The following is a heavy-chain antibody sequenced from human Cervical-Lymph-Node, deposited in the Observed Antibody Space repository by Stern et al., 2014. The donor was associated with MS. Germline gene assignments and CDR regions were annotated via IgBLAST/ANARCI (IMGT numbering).Heavy chain of an antibody. J-gene: IGHJ4*02. CDR2: IVVGSGNT. D-gene: IGHD6-13*01. CDR3: AAEVAAAGNFDY. V-gene: IGHV1-58*01. Sequence: QLVESGPEVKKPGTSVKVSCKASGFTFTSSAVQWVRQARGQRLEWIGWIVVGSGNTNYAQKFQERVTITRDMSTSTAYMELSSLRSEDTAVYYCAAEVAAAGNFDYLGQGTLVTVSS. CDR1: GFTFTSSA.